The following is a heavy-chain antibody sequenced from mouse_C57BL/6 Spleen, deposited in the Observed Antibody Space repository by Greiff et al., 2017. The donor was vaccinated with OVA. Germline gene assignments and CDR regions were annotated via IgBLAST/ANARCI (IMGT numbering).Heavy chain of an antibody. J-gene: IGHJ3*01. CDR2: SRNKANDYTT. D-gene: IGHD1-1*01. CDR1: GFTFSDFY. CDR3: ARDAWGYYGSSPFAY. Sequence: EVKLVESGGGLVQSGRSLRLSCATSGFTFSDFYMEWVRQAPGKGLEWIAASRNKANDYTTEYSASVKGRFIVSRDTSQSILYLQMNALRAEDTAIYYCARDAWGYYGSSPFAYWGQGTLVTVSA. V-gene: IGHV7-1*01.